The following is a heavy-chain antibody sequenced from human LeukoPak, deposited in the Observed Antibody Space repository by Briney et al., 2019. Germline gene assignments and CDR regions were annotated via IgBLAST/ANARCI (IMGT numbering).Heavy chain of an antibody. D-gene: IGHD2-15*01. V-gene: IGHV4-39*01. J-gene: IGHJ6*03. CDR3: ARHRRDPLYCSGGSCYPGYYYYMDV. CDR2: IYYSGST. Sequence: SETLSLTCTVSGGSISSSSYYWGWIRQPPGKGLEWIGSIYYSGSTYYNPSLKSRVTISVDTSKNQFSLKLSSVTAADTAVCYCARHRRDPLYCSGGSCYPGYYYYMDVWGKGTTVTVSS. CDR1: GGSISSSSYY.